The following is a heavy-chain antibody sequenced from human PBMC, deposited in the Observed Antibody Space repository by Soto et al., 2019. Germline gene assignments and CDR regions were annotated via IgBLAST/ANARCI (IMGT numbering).Heavy chain of an antibody. CDR2: ISYDGSNK. CDR1: GFTFSSYA. V-gene: IGHV3-30-3*01. J-gene: IGHJ6*02. CDR3: ASPTYDSSGYYTPQYYYYGMDV. D-gene: IGHD3-22*01. Sequence: QVQLVESGGGVVQPGRSLRLSCAASGFTFSSYAMHWVRQAPGKGLEWVALISYDGSNKYYADSMKGRFTISRDNSKNTLYLQMNSLRPEDTAVYYCASPTYDSSGYYTPQYYYYGMDVWGQGTTVTVSS.